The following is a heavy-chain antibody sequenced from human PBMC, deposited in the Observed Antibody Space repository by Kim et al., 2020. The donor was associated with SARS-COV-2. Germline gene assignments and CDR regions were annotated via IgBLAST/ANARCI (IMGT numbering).Heavy chain of an antibody. CDR2: SSR. Sequence: SSRKYATSVKVRITISSDNAKNTLDLQMNSLRAEDTAVYYCARSSGYVDYWGQGTLVTVSS. CDR3: ARSSGYVDY. V-gene: IGHV3-74*01. D-gene: IGHD1-1*01. J-gene: IGHJ4*02.